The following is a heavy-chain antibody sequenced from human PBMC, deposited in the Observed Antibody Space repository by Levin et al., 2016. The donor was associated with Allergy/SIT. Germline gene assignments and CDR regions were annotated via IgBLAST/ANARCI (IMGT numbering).Heavy chain of an antibody. V-gene: IGHV4-59*08. Sequence: SETLSLTCTVSGGSISSHYWSWIRQPPGQGLEWIGYIYYSGSTNYNPSLRSRLTLSVDTSKNQLSLILTSVTAADTAVYYCARGPYGSGTFPFDYWGQGILVTVSS. D-gene: IGHD3-10*01. CDR1: GGSISSHY. CDR2: IYYSGST. CDR3: ARGPYGSGTFPFDY. J-gene: IGHJ4*02.